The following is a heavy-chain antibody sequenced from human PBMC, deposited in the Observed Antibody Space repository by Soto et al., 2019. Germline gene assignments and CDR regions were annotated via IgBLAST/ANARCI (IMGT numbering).Heavy chain of an antibody. CDR3: AKATATGGGAFDI. CDR1: GFICSSYD. D-gene: IGHD2-8*02. CDR2: ILVGGST. J-gene: IGHJ3*02. Sequence: GGSLRLSCAASGFICSSYDMSWVRQAPGKGLEWVSTILVGGSTHYEDSVKGRFTISRDTSKNTVYLQMNSLTAGDTAMYYCAKATATGGGAFDICGQGTMVTVSS. V-gene: IGHV3-23*01.